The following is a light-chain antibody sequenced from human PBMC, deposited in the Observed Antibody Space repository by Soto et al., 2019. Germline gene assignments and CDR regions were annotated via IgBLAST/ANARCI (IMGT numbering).Light chain of an antibody. CDR1: SSNIGGNT. J-gene: IGLJ2*01. CDR3: AAWDDSLNGVV. V-gene: IGLV1-44*01. CDR2: SNN. Sequence: QSVLTQPPSASGTPGQRVTISCSGSSSNIGGNTVNWYQQLPGTGPKVLMYSNNVRPSGVPDRFSGSKSGSSASLAISGLQSEDEADYYCAAWDDSLNGVVFGGGTKLTVL.